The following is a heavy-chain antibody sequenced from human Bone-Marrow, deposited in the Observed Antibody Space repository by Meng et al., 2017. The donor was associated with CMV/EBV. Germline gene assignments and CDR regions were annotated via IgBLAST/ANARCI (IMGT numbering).Heavy chain of an antibody. CDR2: IRSKAYGGTT. Sequence: LSLTCAASGFTFSSYGMHWVRQAPGKGLEWVGFIRSKAYGGTTEYAASVKGRFTISRDDSKSIAYLQMNSLKTEDTAVYYCTTLDYDFWSGDYYYGMDVWGQGTTVTVSS. CDR3: TTLDYDFWSGDYYYGMDV. V-gene: IGHV3-49*04. D-gene: IGHD3-3*01. CDR1: GFTFSSYG. J-gene: IGHJ6*02.